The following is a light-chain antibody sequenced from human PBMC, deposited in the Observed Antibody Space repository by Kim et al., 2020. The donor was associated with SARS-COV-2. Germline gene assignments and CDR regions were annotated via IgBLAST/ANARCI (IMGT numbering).Light chain of an antibody. CDR2: FDD. J-gene: IGLJ2*01. V-gene: IGLV1-36*01. Sequence: RQSVTFSCSGSNSNIGNNAVNWYQQLPGKAPKLLIYFDDLLPSGVSDRFSGSKSGTSASLAISGLQFEDEADYYCEAWDDRLSAYVFGGGTQLTVL. CDR1: NSNIGNNA. CDR3: EAWDDRLSAYV.